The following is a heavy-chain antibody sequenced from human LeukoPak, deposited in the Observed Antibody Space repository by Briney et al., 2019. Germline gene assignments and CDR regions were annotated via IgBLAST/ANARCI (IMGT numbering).Heavy chain of an antibody. D-gene: IGHD6-13*01. CDR3: ARRWKSVAGGGYYYYSMDV. J-gene: IGHJ6*01. V-gene: IGHV4-59*08. CDR1: GASISSYY. Sequence: SETLSLTCTVSGASISSYYWCWIRQPPGKGLEWIGYIYNTGSANYNPSLKSRVAISGDTSINQISLTLKSVTAADTAVYHCARRWKSVAGGGYYYYSMDVWGQGTTVTVSS. CDR2: IYNTGSA.